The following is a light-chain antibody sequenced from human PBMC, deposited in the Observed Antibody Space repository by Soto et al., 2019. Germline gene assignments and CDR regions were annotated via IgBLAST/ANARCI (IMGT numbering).Light chain of an antibody. CDR3: QQYGSSIVT. CDR1: QRVSSNY. J-gene: IGKJ1*01. CDR2: DAS. Sequence: EIVLTQSPGTLSLSPGERATLSCRASQRVSSNYLAWYQHKPGQAPRLLIYDASSRATGIPDRFSGSGSGTDFTLPISRLEPEDFAVYYCQQYGSSIVTFGQGTQVDI. V-gene: IGKV3-20*01.